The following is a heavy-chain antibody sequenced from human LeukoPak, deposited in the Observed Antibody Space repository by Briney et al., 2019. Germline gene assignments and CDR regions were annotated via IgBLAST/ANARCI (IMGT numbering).Heavy chain of an antibody. CDR1: GYSFTSYW. CDR2: IYPGDSDT. CDR3: ARLKTLTGLGRGMDV. Sequence: GESLKISCKGSGYSFTSYWIGWVRQMPGKGLEWMGIIYPGDSDTRYSPSFQGQVTISADKSISTAYLQWSSLRASDTAMYYCARLKTLTGLGRGMDVWGQGTTVTVSS. D-gene: IGHD3-9*01. J-gene: IGHJ6*02. V-gene: IGHV5-51*01.